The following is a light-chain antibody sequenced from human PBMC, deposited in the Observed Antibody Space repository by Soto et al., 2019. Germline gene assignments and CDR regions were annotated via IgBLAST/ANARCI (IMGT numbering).Light chain of an antibody. Sequence: DIQVTQSRSSLSASVGDRVTITCQARKGIKHYLNWYQPTQGKAPNLLIYDTSVLGTGVPSRFSGSGAGTDFTFTISSLQSEDIGTDYCQQYDNLPITFGQGTRLEIK. CDR2: DTS. J-gene: IGKJ5*01. CDR1: KGIKHY. CDR3: QQYDNLPIT. V-gene: IGKV1-33*01.